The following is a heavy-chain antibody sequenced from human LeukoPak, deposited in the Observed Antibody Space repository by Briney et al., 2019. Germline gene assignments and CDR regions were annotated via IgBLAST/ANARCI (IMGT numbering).Heavy chain of an antibody. Sequence: PGGSLRVSCAASGFTFSPYWMYWVRQAPGKGLVWVSRIDSDGSSTNYADSVKGRFTISRDNAKNTLYLQMNSLRAEDTAVYYCARGNYGLDVWGQGTTVTVSS. V-gene: IGHV3-74*01. CDR1: GFTFSPYW. CDR3: ARGNYGLDV. J-gene: IGHJ6*02. CDR2: IDSDGSST.